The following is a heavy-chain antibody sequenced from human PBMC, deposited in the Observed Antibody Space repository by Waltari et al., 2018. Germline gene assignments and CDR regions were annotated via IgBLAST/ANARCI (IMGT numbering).Heavy chain of an antibody. CDR1: GFTFSSYA. D-gene: IGHD2-15*01. J-gene: IGHJ4*02. CDR3: ARLVGATTDY. V-gene: IGHV3-23*03. CDR2: IYSGGSSR. Sequence: EVQLLESGGGLVQPGGSLRLSCAASGFTFSSYAMSWVRQAPGKGLAWVSVIYSGGSSRYYADSVKGRFTISRHNSKNTLYLQMNSLRAEDTAVYYCARLVGATTDYWGQGTLVTVSS.